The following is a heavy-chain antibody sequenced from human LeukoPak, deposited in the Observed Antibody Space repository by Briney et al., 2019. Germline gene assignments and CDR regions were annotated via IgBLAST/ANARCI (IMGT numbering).Heavy chain of an antibody. CDR3: TTPMYYYGSGSYYYYYYMDV. V-gene: IGHV3-15*01. J-gene: IGHJ6*03. D-gene: IGHD3-10*01. CDR1: GFTFSNAW. Sequence: GGSLRLSCAASGFTFSNAWMRWVRPAPGKGLEWVVRIKSKADGGTTDYAARVKGRFTISRDDSKNTLYLQRNSLKTEDTAVYYCTTPMYYYGSGSYYYYYYMDVWGKGTTVTISS. CDR2: IKSKADGGTT.